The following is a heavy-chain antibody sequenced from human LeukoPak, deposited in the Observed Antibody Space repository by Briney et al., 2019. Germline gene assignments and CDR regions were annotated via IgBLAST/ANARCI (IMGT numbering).Heavy chain of an antibody. D-gene: IGHD3-16*02. CDR1: GYSISSGYY. J-gene: IGHJ4*02. CDR2: IYYSGST. Sequence: SETLSLTCTVSGYSISSGYYWGWIRQPPGKGLEWIGYIYYSGSTNYNPSLKSRVTISVDTSKNQFSLRLSSVTAADMALYYCARLKSLVYVWGTYRFFDFWGQGTLVTVSS. CDR3: ARLKSLVYVWGTYRFFDF. V-gene: IGHV4-38-2*02.